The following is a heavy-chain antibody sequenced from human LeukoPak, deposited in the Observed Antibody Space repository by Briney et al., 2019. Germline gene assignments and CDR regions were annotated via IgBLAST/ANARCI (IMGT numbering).Heavy chain of an antibody. CDR1: GGTFSSYT. D-gene: IGHD6-19*01. V-gene: IGHV1-69*13. Sequence: SVKVSCKASGGTFSSYTISWVRQAPGQGLEWMGGIIPIFGTANYAQKFQGRVTITADESTSTAYMELSSLRSEDTAVYYCARGGALAVAGTLLFDYWGQGTLVTVSS. CDR2: IIPIFGTA. J-gene: IGHJ4*02. CDR3: ARGGALAVAGTLLFDY.